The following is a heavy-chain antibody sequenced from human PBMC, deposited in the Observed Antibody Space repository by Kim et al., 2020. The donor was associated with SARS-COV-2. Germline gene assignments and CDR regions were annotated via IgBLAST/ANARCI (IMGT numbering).Heavy chain of an antibody. CDR3: ATAVSQTYYYGMDV. D-gene: IGHD2-8*01. V-gene: IGHV3-23*01. J-gene: IGHJ6*02. CDR2: ITADPGST. CDR1: GFTFINYA. Sequence: GGSLRLSCAASGFTFINYAMNWVRQAPGKGLEWVSAITADPGSTYYVDSVKGRFTISRDNSKNTLSLQMSSLRAEDTAVYYCATAVSQTYYYGMDVWGQGTTVTVSS.